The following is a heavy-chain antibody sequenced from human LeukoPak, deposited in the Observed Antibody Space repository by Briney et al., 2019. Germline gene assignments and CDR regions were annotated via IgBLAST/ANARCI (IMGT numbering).Heavy chain of an antibody. CDR2: ITTGGEYI. J-gene: IGHJ4*02. D-gene: IGHD3-22*01. CDR3: ARTGDSSGYLGDFDY. Sequence: GGSLRLSCEVSDTNFNKLYMSWVRQTPGRKLEWVSSITTGGEYIFYADSVKGRFTISRDNAKNSLYLQMNSLRAEDTALYYCARTGDSSGYLGDFDYWGQGTLVTVSS. CDR1: DTNFNKLY. V-gene: IGHV3-21*04.